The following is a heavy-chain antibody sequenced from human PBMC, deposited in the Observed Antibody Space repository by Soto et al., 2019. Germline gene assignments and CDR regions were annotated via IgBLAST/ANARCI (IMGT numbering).Heavy chain of an antibody. J-gene: IGHJ6*02. V-gene: IGHV3-21*01. CDR2: ISSSSSYI. D-gene: IGHD6-6*01. Sequence: GGSLRLSCAASGFPFSSYSMNWVRQAPGKGLEWVSSISSSSSYIYYADSVKGRFTISRDNAKNSLYLQMNSLRAEDTAVYYCARDASSSSLWTNYCYYYGMDVWGQGTTVTVSS. CDR1: GFPFSSYS. CDR3: ARDASSSSLWTNYCYYYGMDV.